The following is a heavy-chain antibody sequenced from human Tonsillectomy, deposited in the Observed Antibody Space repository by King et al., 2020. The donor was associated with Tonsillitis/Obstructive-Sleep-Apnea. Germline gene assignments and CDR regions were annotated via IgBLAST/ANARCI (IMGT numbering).Heavy chain of an antibody. CDR1: GGSISSYY. D-gene: IGHD4-17*01. V-gene: IGHV4-59*01. Sequence: VQLQESGPGVVKPSETLSLTCTVSGGSISSYYWSWIRQPPGKELEWIANIYYSGSTNYNPSLKSRVTVAVDTSKNPCSLQVSSVTAAATAVYYCARGGASTATNRFDSWGQGTLVTVSS. J-gene: IGHJ4*02. CDR3: ARGGASTATNRFDS. CDR2: IYYSGST.